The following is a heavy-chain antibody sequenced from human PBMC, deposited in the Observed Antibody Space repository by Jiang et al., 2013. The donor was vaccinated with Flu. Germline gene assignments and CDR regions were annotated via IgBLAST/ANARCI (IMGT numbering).Heavy chain of an antibody. J-gene: IGHJ4*02. CDR1: GYSISSGYY. CDR2: IYHSGST. V-gene: IGHV4-38-2*02. D-gene: IGHD1-26*01. CDR3: ARDSSSDSGITDY. Sequence: PGLVKPSETLSLTCAVSGYSISSGYYWGWIRQPPGKGLEWIGSIYHSGSTYYNPSLKSRVTISVDTSKNQFSLKLSSVTAADTAVYYCARDSSSDSGITDYWGQGTLVTVSS.